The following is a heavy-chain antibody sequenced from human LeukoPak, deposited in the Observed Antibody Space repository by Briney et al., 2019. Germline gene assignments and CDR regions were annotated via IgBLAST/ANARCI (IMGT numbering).Heavy chain of an antibody. CDR1: GFTFSNDS. V-gene: IGHV3-21*04. D-gene: IGHD6-19*01. CDR2: ITSSSNYR. J-gene: IGHJ4*02. Sequence: GGSLRLSCAASGFTFSNDSMTWVRQAPGKGLEWVSSITSSSNYRYYVDSVKGQFTISRDNSKNTLYLQMNSLRAEDTAVYYCAKWKASGWYMVAYWGQGTRVTVSA. CDR3: AKWKASGWYMVAY.